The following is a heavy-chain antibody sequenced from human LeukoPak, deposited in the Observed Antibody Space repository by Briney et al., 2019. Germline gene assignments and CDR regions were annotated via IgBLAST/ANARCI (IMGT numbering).Heavy chain of an antibody. Sequence: GRSLRLSCAASGFSFDTHGMHWVRQAPGKGLEWVAVIWYDGSKKYYADSVKGRFTISRDNSKKSLFLQMNSLRAEDTALYYCARDVFADSSGGSFDFWGQGTLVAVSS. CDR3: ARDVFADSSGGSFDF. D-gene: IGHD3-16*01. V-gene: IGHV3-33*01. CDR1: GFSFDTHG. J-gene: IGHJ4*02. CDR2: IWYDGSKK.